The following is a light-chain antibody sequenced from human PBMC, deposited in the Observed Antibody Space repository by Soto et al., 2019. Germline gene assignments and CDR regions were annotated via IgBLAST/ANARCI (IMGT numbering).Light chain of an antibody. Sequence: EIVLTQSPGTLSLSPGERATLSCRASQSVSNNYIAWYQQKPGQAPRLLIFGSSDRATGIPDRFSGSGSGTDFTLSNSRLEPEDFAVYYCHQYGNSPPSTFGQGTNLEI. V-gene: IGKV3-20*01. J-gene: IGKJ2*01. CDR2: GSS. CDR1: QSVSNNY. CDR3: HQYGNSPPST.